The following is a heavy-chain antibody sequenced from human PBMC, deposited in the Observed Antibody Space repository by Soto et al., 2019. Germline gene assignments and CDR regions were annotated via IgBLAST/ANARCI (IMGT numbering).Heavy chain of an antibody. Sequence: GGSLRLSCAVSGFTFSSYSMNWVRQAPGKGLEWVSSIGGSGGYIYYADSVKGRFTISRDNAKNSLFLQMNSLRVEDTAVYYCARGSPVDPWGQGTLVTVSS. J-gene: IGHJ5*02. CDR1: GFTFSSYS. CDR3: ARGSPVDP. CDR2: IGGSGGYI. V-gene: IGHV3-21*01.